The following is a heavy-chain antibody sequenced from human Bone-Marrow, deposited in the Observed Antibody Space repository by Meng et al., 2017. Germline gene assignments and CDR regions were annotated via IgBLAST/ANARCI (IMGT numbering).Heavy chain of an antibody. CDR1: GGSVSSGSYY. D-gene: IGHD3-10*01. V-gene: IGHV4-61*01. J-gene: IGHJ5*02. CDR3: AREVSPYYYGSGSENWFNP. Sequence: VQLQEAGPGMVRPSETLSLTCTVSGGSVSSGSYYWSWIRQPPGKGLEWIVYIYYSGSTNYNPSLKSRVTISVDTSKNQFSLKLSSVTAADTAVYYCAREVSPYYYGSGSENWFNPWGQGTLVTVSS. CDR2: IYYSGST.